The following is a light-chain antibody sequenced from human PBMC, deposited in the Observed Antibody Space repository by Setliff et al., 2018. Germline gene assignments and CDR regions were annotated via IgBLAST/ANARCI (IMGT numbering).Light chain of an antibody. Sequence: QSALTQPPSASGTPGQSVTISCSGSTSNIGKNFVYWYQQVPGTVPKLLIYSNNQRPSVVSDRFSGSKSGTSASLAISVLRSEDGADYYCATWDDSLIAYVFGTGTKVTVL. CDR2: SNN. CDR1: TSNIGKNF. V-gene: IGLV1-47*01. CDR3: ATWDDSLIAYV. J-gene: IGLJ1*01.